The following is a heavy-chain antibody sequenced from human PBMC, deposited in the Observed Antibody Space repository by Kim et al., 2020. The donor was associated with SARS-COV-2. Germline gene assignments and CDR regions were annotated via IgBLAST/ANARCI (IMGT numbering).Heavy chain of an antibody. CDR3: AKDSPHDYGEYYFDY. D-gene: IGHD4-17*01. Sequence: ADSVKGRFTISRDNSKNTLYLQMNSLRAEDTAVYYCAKDSPHDYGEYYFDYCGQGTLVTVSS. V-gene: IGHV3-23*01. J-gene: IGHJ4*02.